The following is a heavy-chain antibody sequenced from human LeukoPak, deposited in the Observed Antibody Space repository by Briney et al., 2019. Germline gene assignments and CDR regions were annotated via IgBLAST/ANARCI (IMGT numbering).Heavy chain of an antibody. Sequence: ASVKVSCKASGYTFTGYYMHWVRQAPGQGLEWMGWINPNSGGTNYAQKFQGRVTMTRDTSISTAYMELSRLRSDDTAVCYCARDSPEYGYYFDYWGQGTLVTVSS. V-gene: IGHV1-2*02. CDR3: ARDSPEYGYYFDY. CDR2: INPNSGGT. J-gene: IGHJ4*02. D-gene: IGHD2/OR15-2a*01. CDR1: GYTFTGYY.